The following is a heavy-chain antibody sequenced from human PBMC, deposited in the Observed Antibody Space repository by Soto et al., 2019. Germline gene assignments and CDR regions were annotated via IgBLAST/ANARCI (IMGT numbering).Heavy chain of an antibody. CDR3: AKMTRGYTYGLDY. V-gene: IGHV3-30*18. Sequence: QLVESGGGVVQPGRSLRLSCETSGFTFRSYGMHWVRQAPGKGLEWVAVIPFDGSDIYYADSVRGRFTISRDNSKSTLHLQMNGLRAEDTAVYYCAKMTRGYTYGLDYWGQGTLVTVSS. D-gene: IGHD5-12*01. CDR1: GFTFRSYG. CDR2: IPFDGSDI. J-gene: IGHJ4*02.